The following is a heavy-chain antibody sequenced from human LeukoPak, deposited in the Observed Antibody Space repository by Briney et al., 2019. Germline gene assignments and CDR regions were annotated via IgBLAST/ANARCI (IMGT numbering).Heavy chain of an antibody. CDR1: GFTFSSYE. Sequence: GGSLRPSCAASGFTFSSYEMNWVRQAPGKGLEWVSYISSSGSTIYYADSVKGRFTISRDNAKNSLYLQMNSLRVEDTAVYYCAREPVVAAIFDYWGQGTLVTVSS. CDR2: ISSSGSTI. J-gene: IGHJ4*02. D-gene: IGHD2-15*01. V-gene: IGHV3-48*03. CDR3: AREPVVAAIFDY.